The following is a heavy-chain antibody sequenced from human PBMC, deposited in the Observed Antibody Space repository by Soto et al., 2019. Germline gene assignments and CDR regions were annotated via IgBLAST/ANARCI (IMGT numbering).Heavy chain of an antibody. CDR1: GFTFSSYS. Sequence: GGSLRLSCAASGFTFSSYSMNWVRQAPGKGLEWVGNIRQDGSEKNYVDSVKGRFTISRDNAKNSLYLQMNSLRAEDTAVYYCAREIVVARGASYFDYWGPGTLVTVS. CDR3: AREIVVARGASYFDY. J-gene: IGHJ4*02. D-gene: IGHD2-2*01. V-gene: IGHV3-7*04. CDR2: IRQDGSEK.